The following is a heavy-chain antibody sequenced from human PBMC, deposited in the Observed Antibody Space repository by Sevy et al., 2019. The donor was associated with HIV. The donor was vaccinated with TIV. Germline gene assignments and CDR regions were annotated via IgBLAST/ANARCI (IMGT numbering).Heavy chain of an antibody. J-gene: IGHJ6*02. CDR2: VNSDGSST. CDR3: ARTASXDYFFYYAMDV. V-gene: IGHV3-74*01. CDR1: GFTFSTYW. Sequence: GGSLRLSCAASGFTFSTYWMHWARQAPGKGLVWVSRVNSDGSSTIYADSVKGRFTISRDNAKNTLYLQMNSLRAEDXAVYYCARTASXDYFFYYAMDVWGQGTTVTVSS.